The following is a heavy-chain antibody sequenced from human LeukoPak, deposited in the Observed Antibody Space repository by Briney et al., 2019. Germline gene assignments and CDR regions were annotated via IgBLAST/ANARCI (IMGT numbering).Heavy chain of an antibody. CDR3: ARGVLYFRVVTAMFDY. CDR1: GGSLSSGGYY. CDR2: IYYSGTT. J-gene: IGHJ4*02. V-gene: IGHV4-31*03. Sequence: SQTLSLTCTVSGGSLSSGGYYWSWIRQHPGKVLVWLGYIYYSGTTYYNPSLKSRVTISVDTSKNQFSLKLSSVTAADTAVYYCARGVLYFRVVTAMFDYWGQGTLVTVSS. D-gene: IGHD2-21*02.